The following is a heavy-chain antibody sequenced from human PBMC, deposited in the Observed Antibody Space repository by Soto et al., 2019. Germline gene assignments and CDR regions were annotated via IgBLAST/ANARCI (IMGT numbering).Heavy chain of an antibody. CDR1: GFTFTIYA. V-gene: IGHV3-23*01. CDR2: ISRYGDFT. J-gene: IGHJ4*02. Sequence: EVQLLESGGDLIQPGGSLRLSCAASGFTFTIYAMTWVRQAPGKGLEWVSAISRYGDFTYYADSVGGRFTISRDNSKNTLYLQMNSLRAEDTAVYYCAKDRYLDHDSRGYLFDNWGQGTLVTVSS. CDR3: AKDRYLDHDSRGYLFDN. D-gene: IGHD3-22*01.